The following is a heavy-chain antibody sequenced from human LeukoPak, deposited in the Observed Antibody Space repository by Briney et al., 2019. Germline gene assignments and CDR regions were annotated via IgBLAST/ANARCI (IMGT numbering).Heavy chain of an antibody. V-gene: IGHV4-34*01. D-gene: IGHD3-22*01. CDR2: INHSGST. J-gene: IGHJ4*02. CDR1: GGSFSGYY. Sequence: SETLSLTCAVYGGSFSGYYWSWIRQPPGKGLEWIGEINHSGSTNYNPSLKSRVTISVDTSKNQFSLKLSSVTAADTAVYYCARDSSIVEAGYFDYWGQGTLVTVSS. CDR3: ARDSSIVEAGYFDY.